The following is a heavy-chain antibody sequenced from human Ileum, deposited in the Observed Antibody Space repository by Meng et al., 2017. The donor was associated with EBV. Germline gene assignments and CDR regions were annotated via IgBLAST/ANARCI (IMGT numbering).Heavy chain of an antibody. CDR2: TYRRSRWYY. Sequence: QLTLQESGPGLVQPPHSLSLSCDISGDSVSSDKTAWNWIRQSPSRGLEWLGRTYRRSRWYYDYALSVKSRINISPDTSKNQVSLQLNSVTDEDTGIYYCATSRIAKFDRWGQGTLVTVSS. CDR3: ATSRIAKFDR. J-gene: IGHJ5*02. CDR1: GDSVSSDKTA. V-gene: IGHV6-1*01.